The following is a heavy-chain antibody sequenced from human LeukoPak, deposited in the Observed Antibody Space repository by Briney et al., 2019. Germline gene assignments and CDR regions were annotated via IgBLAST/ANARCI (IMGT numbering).Heavy chain of an antibody. J-gene: IGHJ6*02. Sequence: GSLRLSCAASGFIFDTYGMLWVRHAPGKGLEWVAVIAYDGSNKVYADSVKGRFTISRDNYKHTLYLQMNSLRGEDTAVYYCAKEKAIATINYGLDVWGQGTTVTVSS. V-gene: IGHV3-30*18. CDR3: AKEKAIATINYGLDV. D-gene: IGHD1-1*01. CDR2: IAYDGSNK. CDR1: GFIFDTYG.